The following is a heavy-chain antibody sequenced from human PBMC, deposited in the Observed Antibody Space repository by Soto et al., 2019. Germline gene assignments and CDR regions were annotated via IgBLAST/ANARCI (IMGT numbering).Heavy chain of an antibody. V-gene: IGHV4-31*03. CDR1: GGSISRGVYY. J-gene: IGHJ4*02. CDR3: ARDKITGLFDY. CDR2: IYYSGST. D-gene: IGHD2-8*02. Sequence: SETLSLTCTFSGGSISRGVYYWSWVRQHPGKGLEWIGYIYYSGSTYYNPSLKNRVTISVDTSKNQFSLKLTSVTAADTAVYYCARDKITGLFDYWGQGTLVTVSS.